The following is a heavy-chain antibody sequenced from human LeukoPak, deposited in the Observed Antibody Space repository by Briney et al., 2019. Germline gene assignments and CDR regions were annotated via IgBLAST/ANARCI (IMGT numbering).Heavy chain of an antibody. D-gene: IGHD6-13*01. Sequence: SETLSLTCTVSGGSISSYYWSWIRQPPGKGLEWIGNIYYSGSTNYNPSLKSRVTISVDTSKNQFSLKLSSVTAADTAVYYCARDQGIATPMDAFDIWGQGTLVTVSS. V-gene: IGHV4-59*12. CDR2: IYYSGST. CDR3: ARDQGIATPMDAFDI. J-gene: IGHJ3*02. CDR1: GGSISSYY.